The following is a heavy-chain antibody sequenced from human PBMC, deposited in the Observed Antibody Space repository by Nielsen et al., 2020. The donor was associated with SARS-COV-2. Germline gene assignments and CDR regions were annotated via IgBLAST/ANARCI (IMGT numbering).Heavy chain of an antibody. D-gene: IGHD5-24*01. J-gene: IGHJ3*02. CDR2: ISYDGSNK. CDR3: ARAFGAGYNSDAFDI. Sequence: PGKGLEWVAVISYDGSNKYYADSVKGRFTISRDNSKNTLYLQMNSLRAEDTAVYYCARAFGAGYNSDAFDIWGQGTMVTVSS. V-gene: IGHV3-30-3*01.